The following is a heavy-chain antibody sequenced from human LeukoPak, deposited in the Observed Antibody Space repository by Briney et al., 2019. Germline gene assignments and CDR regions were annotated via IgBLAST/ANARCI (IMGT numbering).Heavy chain of an antibody. V-gene: IGHV4-4*07. J-gene: IGHJ4*02. CDR1: GDSISSYY. CDR3: ARGPPPDFDY. CDR2: IHPSGST. Sequence: SQTLSLTCTVSGDSISSYYWSWVRQPAGKGLEWIGRIHPSGSTNYNPSLKSRVTLSVDTSKNQFSLKLSSVTAADTAVYYCARGPPPDFDYWGRGTLVTVSS.